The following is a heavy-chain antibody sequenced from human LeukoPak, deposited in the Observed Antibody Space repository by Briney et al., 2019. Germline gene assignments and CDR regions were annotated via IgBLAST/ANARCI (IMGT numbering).Heavy chain of an antibody. CDR3: ARGAGLGTSEPKSYYFDY. Sequence: GASVKVSCKASGYTFTGYYMHWVRQAPGQGLEWMGWINPNSGGTNYAQKFQGRVTMTRDTSISTAYMELSRLRSDDTAVYYCARGAGLGTSEPKSYYFDYWGQGTLVTVSS. CDR2: INPNSGGT. V-gene: IGHV1-2*02. D-gene: IGHD1-14*01. CDR1: GYTFTGYY. J-gene: IGHJ4*02.